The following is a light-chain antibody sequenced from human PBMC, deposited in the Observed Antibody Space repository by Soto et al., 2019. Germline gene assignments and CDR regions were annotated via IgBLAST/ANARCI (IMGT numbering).Light chain of an antibody. Sequence: QSVLTQPASVSGSPGQSITISCTGTSGDVGGYNFVSWYQQYRDKPPKLMIHDVTARPSGVSIRFSGSKSGTTDSLTISGLQPEDEADYYCSSYAGSINYVFGTGTKVTAL. CDR3: SSYAGSINYV. CDR1: SGDVGGYNF. CDR2: DVT. V-gene: IGLV2-14*01. J-gene: IGLJ1*01.